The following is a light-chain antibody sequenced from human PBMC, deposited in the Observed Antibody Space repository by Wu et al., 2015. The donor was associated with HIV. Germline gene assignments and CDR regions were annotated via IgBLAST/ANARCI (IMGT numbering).Light chain of an antibody. CDR2: SI. J-gene: IGKJ4*01. CDR3: QQYNYWPS. V-gene: IGKV3-15*01. CDR1: QSVNSK. Sequence: GDRATSSCRASQSVNSKIAWYQQKPGHGSQAPRLWSIYQGHRCPSQVHWHGSGTDFTLTITSLQSEDFAVYFCQQYNYWPSFGGGTKVEL.